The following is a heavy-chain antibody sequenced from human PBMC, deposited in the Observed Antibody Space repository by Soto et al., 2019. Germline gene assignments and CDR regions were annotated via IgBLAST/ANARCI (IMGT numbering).Heavy chain of an antibody. Sequence: PGGSMKISCAASGVTFSSYAVNWVRKDTGKGLEWVSVISGSSGSTYYADSVKGRFTISRDNSKNTLYLQMSSLRAEDTAVYYCAKDRLPSVIRDGFDIWGQGTMVTVSS. V-gene: IGHV3-23*01. J-gene: IGHJ3*02. D-gene: IGHD3-10*01. CDR1: GVTFSSYA. CDR3: AKDRLPSVIRDGFDI. CDR2: ISGSSGST.